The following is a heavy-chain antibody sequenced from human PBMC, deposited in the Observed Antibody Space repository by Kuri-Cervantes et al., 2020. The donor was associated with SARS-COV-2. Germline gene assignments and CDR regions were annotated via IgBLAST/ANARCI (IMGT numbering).Heavy chain of an antibody. D-gene: IGHD2-2*01. CDR1: GGSISSYY. Sequence: GSLRLSCTVSGGSISSYYWSWIRQPPGKGLEWIGYIYYSGSTNYNPSLKSRVTISVDTSKNQFSLKLSSVTAADTAVYYCARVGSYCSSTSCYPLYYFDYWGQGTLVTVSS. CDR3: ARVGSYCSSTSCYPLYYFDY. J-gene: IGHJ4*02. V-gene: IGHV4-59*01. CDR2: IYYSGST.